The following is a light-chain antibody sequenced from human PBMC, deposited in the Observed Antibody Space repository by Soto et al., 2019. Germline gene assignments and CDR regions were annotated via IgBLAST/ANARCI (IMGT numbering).Light chain of an antibody. Sequence: QSVLTQPASVSGSPGQSITISCTGTSSDVGAYDYVSWYQQHPDKAPKLMIYEVSNRPSGVSNRFSGSKSVNTATLTISGLQADDEADYYCSSYTSSSTRGFGTGTKVTV. J-gene: IGLJ1*01. CDR2: EVS. CDR1: SSDVGAYDY. CDR3: SSYTSSSTRG. V-gene: IGLV2-14*03.